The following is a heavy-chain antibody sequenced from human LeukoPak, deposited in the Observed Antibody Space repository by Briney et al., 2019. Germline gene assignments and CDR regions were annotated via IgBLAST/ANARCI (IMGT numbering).Heavy chain of an antibody. CDR2: INHSGST. Sequence: SETLSLTCAVYGGSFSGYYWSWIRQPPGKGLEWIGEINHSGSTNYNPSLKSRVTISVDTSKNQFSLKLSSVTAPDTAVYYCARGLAAGSSLFFDYWGQGTLVTVSS. D-gene: IGHD6-13*01. J-gene: IGHJ4*02. V-gene: IGHV4-34*01. CDR3: ARGLAAGSSLFFDY. CDR1: GGSFSGYY.